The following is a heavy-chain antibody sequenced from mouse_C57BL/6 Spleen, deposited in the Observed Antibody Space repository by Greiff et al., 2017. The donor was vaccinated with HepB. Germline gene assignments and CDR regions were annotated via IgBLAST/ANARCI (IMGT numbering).Heavy chain of an antibody. CDR3: ARDGDYDVGFAY. CDR2: ISYDGSN. D-gene: IGHD2-4*01. J-gene: IGHJ3*01. V-gene: IGHV3-6*01. CDR1: GYSITSGYY. Sequence: VQLKESGPGLVKPSQSLSLTCSVTGYSITSGYYWNWIRQFPGTKLEWMGYISYDGSNNYNPSLKNRISITRDTSKNQFFLKLNSVTTEDTATYYCARDGDYDVGFAYWGQGTLVTVSA.